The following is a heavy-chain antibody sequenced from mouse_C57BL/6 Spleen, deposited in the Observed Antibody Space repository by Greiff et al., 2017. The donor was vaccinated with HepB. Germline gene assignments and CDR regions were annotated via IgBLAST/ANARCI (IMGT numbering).Heavy chain of an antibody. CDR1: GYTFTDYN. J-gene: IGHJ2*01. V-gene: IGHV1-18*01. Sequence: EVQLQQSGPELVKPGASVKIPCKASGYTFTDYNMDWVKQSHGKSLEWIGDINPNNGGTIYNQKFKGKATLTVDKSSSTAYMELRSLTSEDTAVYYCARRIYYDYDGGDFDYWGQGTTLTVSS. CDR3: ARRIYYDYDGGDFDY. CDR2: INPNNGGT. D-gene: IGHD2-4*01.